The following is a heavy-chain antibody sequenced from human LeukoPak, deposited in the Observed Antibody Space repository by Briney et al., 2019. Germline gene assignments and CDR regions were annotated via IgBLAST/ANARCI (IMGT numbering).Heavy chain of an antibody. J-gene: IGHJ6*02. CDR3: TRQGAVAGNYYYYGMDV. CDR1: GFTFSGSA. Sequence: GGPLRLSCAASGFTFSGSAMHWVRQASGKGLEWVGRIRSKANSYATAYAASVKGRFTISRDDSKNTAYLQMSSLKTEDTAVYYCTRQGAVAGNYYYYGMDVWGQGTTVTVSS. D-gene: IGHD6-19*01. V-gene: IGHV3-73*01. CDR2: IRSKANSYAT.